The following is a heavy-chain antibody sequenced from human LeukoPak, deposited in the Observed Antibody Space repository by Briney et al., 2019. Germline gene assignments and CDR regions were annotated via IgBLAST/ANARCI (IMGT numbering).Heavy chain of an antibody. CDR2: IYYGGST. CDR1: GYSISSGYY. J-gene: IGHJ5*02. Sequence: SETLSLTCAVSGYSISSGYYWGWIRQPPGKGLEWIGYIYYGGSTNYNPSLKSRVTISVDTSKNQFSLKLSSVTAADTAVYYCARGEQWLVLLDPWGQGTLVTVSS. CDR3: ARGEQWLVLLDP. D-gene: IGHD6-19*01. V-gene: IGHV4-61*01.